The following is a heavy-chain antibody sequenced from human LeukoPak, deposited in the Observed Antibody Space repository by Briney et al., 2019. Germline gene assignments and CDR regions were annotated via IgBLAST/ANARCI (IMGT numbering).Heavy chain of an antibody. CDR1: GGTFSSYA. CDR2: IIPILGTT. J-gene: IGHJ3*01. V-gene: IGHV1-69*13. D-gene: IGHD3-22*01. CDR3: ARDDYYDSSAYRENPFDV. Sequence: SSVTVSCKASGGTFSSYAISWVRQAPGQGLEWMGGIIPILGTTNYAQKFQGRVTITADESTSTLYMELRSLRSEDTAIYYCARDDYYDSSAYRENPFDVWGQGTMVTVSS.